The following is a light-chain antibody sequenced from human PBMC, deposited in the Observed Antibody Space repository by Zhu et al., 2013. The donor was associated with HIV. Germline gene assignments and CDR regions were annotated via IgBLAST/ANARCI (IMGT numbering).Light chain of an antibody. CDR3: AAWDDSLSGYV. J-gene: IGLJ1*01. V-gene: IGLV2-8*01. Sequence: QSALTQPPSASGSPGQSVTISCTGTSSDVGGYNYVSWFQQHPGKAPKVMIYEVNKRPSGVPDRFSGSKSGNTASLGISGLQSEDEADYYCAAWDDSLSGYVFGTGTKVTVL. CDR1: SSDVGGYNY. CDR2: EVN.